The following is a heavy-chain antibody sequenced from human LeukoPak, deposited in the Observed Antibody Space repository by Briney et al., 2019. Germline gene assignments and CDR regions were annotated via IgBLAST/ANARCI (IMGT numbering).Heavy chain of an antibody. V-gene: IGHV3-74*01. CDR3: ARIGGSGGYSGHYFDH. CDR2: ISTDGSVT. D-gene: IGHD3-10*01. CDR1: GFTFSTYW. Sequence: PGGSLRLSCAASGFTFSTYWMHWVRRAPGKGLVWVSRISTDGSVTSYADSVKGRFTISRDNAKNTMYLQMNSLRAEDTAVYYCARIGGSGGYSGHYFDHWGQGTLVTVSS. J-gene: IGHJ4*02.